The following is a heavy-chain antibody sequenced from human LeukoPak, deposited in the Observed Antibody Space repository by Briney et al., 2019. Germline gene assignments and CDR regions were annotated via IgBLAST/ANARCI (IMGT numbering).Heavy chain of an antibody. Sequence: GGTLRLSCAASGFTFSSYGMSWVRQAPGKGLECVSAISGNGGSTYYADSVKGRFTISRDNSKNTLYLQMKSVRAEDTAVYYCAKGRRSWSAFDYWGQGTLVTVSS. D-gene: IGHD6-13*01. CDR1: GFTFSSYG. J-gene: IGHJ4*02. CDR2: ISGNGGST. V-gene: IGHV3-23*01. CDR3: AKGRRSWSAFDY.